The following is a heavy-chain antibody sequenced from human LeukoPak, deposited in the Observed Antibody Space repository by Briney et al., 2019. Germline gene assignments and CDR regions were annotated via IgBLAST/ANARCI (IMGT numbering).Heavy chain of an antibody. J-gene: IGHJ4*02. Sequence: PGGSLRLSCAASGFTFTTYAMSWVRQAPGKGLEWVSAISGSGGSTYYADSVKGRFTISRDNSKNTLYLQMNSLRAEDTAVYYCAKSVRKYYYDSSGYFDYWGQGTLVTVSS. D-gene: IGHD3-22*01. V-gene: IGHV3-23*01. CDR1: GFTFTTYA. CDR3: AKSVRKYYYDSSGYFDY. CDR2: ISGSGGST.